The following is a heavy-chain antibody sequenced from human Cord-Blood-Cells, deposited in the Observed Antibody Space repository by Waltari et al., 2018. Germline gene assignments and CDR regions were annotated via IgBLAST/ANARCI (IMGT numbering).Heavy chain of an antibody. V-gene: IGHV4-39*01. CDR3: ASTAPYYYDSSGYYYFDY. J-gene: IGHJ4*02. D-gene: IGHD3-22*01. Sequence: QLQLQESGPGLVKPSETLSLTCTVSGGSISSSSYYWGWIRQPPGKGLEWIGSIYYSGSTYYTPSLKSRVTISVDTAKNQFSLKLSSVTAADTAVYYCASTAPYYYDSSGYYYFDYWGQGTLVTVSS. CDR1: GGSISSSSYY. CDR2: IYYSGST.